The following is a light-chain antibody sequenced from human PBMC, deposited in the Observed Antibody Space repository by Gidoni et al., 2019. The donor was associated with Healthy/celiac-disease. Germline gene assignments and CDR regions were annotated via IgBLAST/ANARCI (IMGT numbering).Light chain of an antibody. V-gene: IGLV1-44*01. Sequence: QSVLTQPPSASGTPGQRVTISCSGSSSNIGSNTVNWYQQLPGTAPKRLIYSNNQWPSGVPDRFSGSKSGTSASLAISGLQSEDEADYYCAAWDDILNGWVFGGGTKLTVL. CDR2: SNN. CDR3: AAWDDILNGWV. J-gene: IGLJ3*02. CDR1: SSNIGSNT.